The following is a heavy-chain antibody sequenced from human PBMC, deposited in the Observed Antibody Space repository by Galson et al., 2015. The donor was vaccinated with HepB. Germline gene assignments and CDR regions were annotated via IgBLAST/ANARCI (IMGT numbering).Heavy chain of an antibody. J-gene: IGHJ2*01. CDR2: IYTSGST. D-gene: IGHD7-27*01. CDR1: ADFIGSTTYS. V-gene: IGHV4-61*02. CDR3: ARITGDRYFDL. Sequence: TLSLTCTVSADFIGSTTYSWGWIRQPAGKGLEWIGRIYTSGSTNYNPSLRSRVTMSLDTSKNQFSLKLRSVTAADTAVYYCARITGDRYFDLWGRGTLVTVSS.